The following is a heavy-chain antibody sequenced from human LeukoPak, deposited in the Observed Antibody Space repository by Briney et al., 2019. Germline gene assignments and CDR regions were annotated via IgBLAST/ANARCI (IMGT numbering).Heavy chain of an antibody. CDR3: ARDLEYSSSSGENYFDY. V-gene: IGHV1-46*01. J-gene: IGHJ4*02. Sequence: ASVKVSCKASGYTFTSYGISWVRQAPGQGLEWMGIINPSGGSTSYAQKFQGRVTMTRDMSTSTVYMELSSLRSEDTAVYYCARDLEYSSSSGENYFDYWGQGTLVTVSS. CDR2: INPSGGST. D-gene: IGHD6-6*01. CDR1: GYTFTSYG.